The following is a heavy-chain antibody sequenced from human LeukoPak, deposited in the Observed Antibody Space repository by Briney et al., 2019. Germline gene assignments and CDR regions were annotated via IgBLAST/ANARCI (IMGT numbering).Heavy chain of an antibody. Sequence: GASVKVSCKASGYLFINYGITWLRQAPGQGLEWMGWISAYNGNTNYAQKLQGRVTMTTDTSTSTAYMELRSLRSDDTAVYYCARDGGYYYDSSGYYSSGYYYYGMDVWGQGTTVTVSS. CDR3: ARDGGYYYDSSGYYSSGYYYYGMDV. CDR2: ISAYNGNT. D-gene: IGHD3-22*01. V-gene: IGHV1-18*01. CDR1: GYLFINYG. J-gene: IGHJ6*02.